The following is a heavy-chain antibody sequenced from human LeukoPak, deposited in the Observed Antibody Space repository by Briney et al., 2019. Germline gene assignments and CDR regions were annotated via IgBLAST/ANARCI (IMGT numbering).Heavy chain of an antibody. CDR2: ISYDGSRT. D-gene: IGHD6-13*01. V-gene: IGHV3-30*04. CDR3: ARGGIAAAGTLRYWFDP. Sequence: GGSPRLSCAASGFTFSTYAMHWVRQAPGKGLEWVAVISYDGSRTYYADSVKGRFTISRDNSKNTLYLQMNSLRDEDTAVYYCARGGIAAAGTLRYWFDPWGQGTLVTVSS. J-gene: IGHJ5*02. CDR1: GFTFSTYA.